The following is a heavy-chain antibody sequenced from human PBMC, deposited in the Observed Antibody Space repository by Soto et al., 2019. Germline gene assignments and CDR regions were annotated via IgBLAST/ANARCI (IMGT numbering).Heavy chain of an antibody. CDR2: ISSSGSNI. Sequence: EVQLVESGGGLVQPGGSLRLSCAASGFTFSSYSMNWVRQAPGKGLEWVSYISSSGSNIYYADSVRGRFTISRDNAKNALYLQMNSLRDEHTAVYYCVRAGYRSVDYCGQGTLVTVSS. V-gene: IGHV3-48*02. J-gene: IGHJ4*02. CDR3: VRAGYRSVDY. CDR1: GFTFSSYS. D-gene: IGHD3-3*01.